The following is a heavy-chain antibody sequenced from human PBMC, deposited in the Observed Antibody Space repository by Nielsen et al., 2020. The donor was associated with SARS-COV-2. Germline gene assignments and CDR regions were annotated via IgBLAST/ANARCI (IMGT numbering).Heavy chain of an antibody. Sequence: GGSLRLPCVASGFSFYYYSMSWVRQARGKGLEWVSSLSGSDSYITYADSVKGRFTISRDNAKNSLYLQMNSLRADDPAVYYCANRDYWGRGTLVTVSS. CDR2: LSGSDSYI. J-gene: IGHJ4*02. CDR3: ANRDY. V-gene: IGHV3-21*01. CDR1: GFSFYYYS.